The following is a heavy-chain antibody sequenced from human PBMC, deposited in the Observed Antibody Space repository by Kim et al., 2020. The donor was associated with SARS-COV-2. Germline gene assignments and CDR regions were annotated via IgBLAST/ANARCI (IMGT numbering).Heavy chain of an antibody. CDR3: AKGPHPSASFFFDS. Sequence: GGSLRLSCEASGFTFDNYVMSWVRQAPGKGLEWVSVIFGSGLSTRYVGSVEGRFTISRDNSRGSLYLQMNSLRAEDTGLYYCAKGPHPSASFFFDSWGQGTLVTVSS. CDR1: GFTFDNYV. V-gene: IGHV3-23*01. J-gene: IGHJ4*02. CDR2: IFGSGLST. D-gene: IGHD2-2*01.